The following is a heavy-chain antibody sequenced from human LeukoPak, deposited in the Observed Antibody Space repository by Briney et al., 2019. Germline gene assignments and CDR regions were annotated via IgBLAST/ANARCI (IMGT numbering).Heavy chain of an antibody. CDR2: ISGSGGST. Sequence: PGGSLRLSCAASGFTFSSYWMNWARQAPGKGLEWVSAISGSGGSTYYADSVKGRFTISRDNSKNTLYLQMNSLRAEDTAVYYCAKDTYSTSPYYFDYWGQGTLVTVSS. J-gene: IGHJ4*02. CDR1: GFTFSSYW. V-gene: IGHV3-23*01. D-gene: IGHD1-26*01. CDR3: AKDTYSTSPYYFDY.